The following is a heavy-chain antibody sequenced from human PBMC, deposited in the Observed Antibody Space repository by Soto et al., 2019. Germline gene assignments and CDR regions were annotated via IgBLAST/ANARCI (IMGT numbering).Heavy chain of an antibody. Sequence: QLVQSGAEVKKPGSSVRVSCKASGGKFNNYSVNWVRQAPGQGLEWMGGIIPVFDLIKYELKFQDRLAISADKSTNTAYMDLNSLRSEVTAVYYCARGFSGVVGFFFGMDVWGQGTTVIVSS. CDR3: ARGFSGVVGFFFGMDV. D-gene: IGHD3-3*01. J-gene: IGHJ6*02. V-gene: IGHV1-69*17. CDR2: IIPVFDLI. CDR1: GGKFNNYS.